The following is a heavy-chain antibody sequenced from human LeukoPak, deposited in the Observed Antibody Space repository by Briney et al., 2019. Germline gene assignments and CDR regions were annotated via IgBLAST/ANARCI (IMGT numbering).Heavy chain of an antibody. V-gene: IGHV1-69*13. Sequence: SVKVSCKASGGTFSSYAISWVRQAPGQGLEWMGGIIPIFGTANYAQKFQGRVTITADESTSTAYMELSSLRSEDTAVYYCARSSRGHFHYYYYGMDVWGQGATVTVSS. CDR3: ARSSRGHFHYYYYGMDV. J-gene: IGHJ6*02. CDR2: IIPIFGTA. CDR1: GGTFSSYA. D-gene: IGHD6-25*01.